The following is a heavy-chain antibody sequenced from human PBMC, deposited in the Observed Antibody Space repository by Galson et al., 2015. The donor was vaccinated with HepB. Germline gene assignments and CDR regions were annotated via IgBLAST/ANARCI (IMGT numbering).Heavy chain of an antibody. V-gene: IGHV3-9*01. Sequence: SLRLSCAASGFTFDDYAMHWVRQAPGKGLEWVSGISWNSGSIGYADSVKGRFTISRDNAKNSLYLQMNSLRAEDTALYYCAKDGGYDSSGGVWWYFDLWGRGTLVTVSS. J-gene: IGHJ2*01. CDR2: ISWNSGSI. CDR1: GFTFDDYA. CDR3: AKDGGYDSSGGVWWYFDL. D-gene: IGHD3-22*01.